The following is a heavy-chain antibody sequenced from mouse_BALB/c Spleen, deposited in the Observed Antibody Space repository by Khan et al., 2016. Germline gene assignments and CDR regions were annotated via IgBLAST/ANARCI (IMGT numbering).Heavy chain of an antibody. J-gene: IGHJ2*01. Sequence: QVQLKQSGAELVRPGSSVKISCKASGYAFSSYWMNWVKQRPGQGLEWIGQIYPGAGDTNYNGKFKGKATLTADKSSSTAYMQLSSLTSEDSAVYFCARDNYGSSYWGQGTTLTVSS. CDR1: GYAFSSYW. CDR2: IYPGAGDT. V-gene: IGHV1-80*01. D-gene: IGHD1-1*01. CDR3: ARDNYGSSY.